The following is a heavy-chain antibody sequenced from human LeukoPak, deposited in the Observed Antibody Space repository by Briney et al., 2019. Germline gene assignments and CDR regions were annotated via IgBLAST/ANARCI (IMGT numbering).Heavy chain of an antibody. CDR3: ARGPYSSNWYVDY. Sequence: GGPLRLSCAASGFXLSSYEMNWVRPAPGKGLEWISYISRTGNSIYCADSVKGRFTISRDSAKNSLYLQMNSLRAEDTAVYYCARGPYSSNWYVDYWGQGTLVTVAS. J-gene: IGHJ4*02. V-gene: IGHV3-48*03. D-gene: IGHD6-13*01. CDR2: ISRTGNSI. CDR1: GFXLSSYE.